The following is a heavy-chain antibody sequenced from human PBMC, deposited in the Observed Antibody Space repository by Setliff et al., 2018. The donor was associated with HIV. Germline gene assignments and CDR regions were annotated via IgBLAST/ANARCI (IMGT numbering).Heavy chain of an antibody. J-gene: IGHJ3*01. CDR3: ARDPPSSNPTLQYAFDL. D-gene: IGHD4-4*01. V-gene: IGHV1-18*04. CDR2: ISNNNDNT. Sequence: ASVKVSCKASGYTFTDFGLSWVRQAPGQGLEWMGWISNNNDNTDYAQDLQGRVTLTTDTSTATAYLELRSLRSDDTAVYFCARDPPSSNPTLQYAFDLWGQGTMVTVSS. CDR1: GYTFTDFG.